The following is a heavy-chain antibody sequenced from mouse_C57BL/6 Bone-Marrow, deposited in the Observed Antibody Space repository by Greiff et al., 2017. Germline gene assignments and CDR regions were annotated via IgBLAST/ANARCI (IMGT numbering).Heavy chain of an antibody. CDR1: GFNIKDDY. J-gene: IGHJ4*01. Sequence: VQLKQSGAELVRPGASVKLSCTASGFNIKDDYMHWVKQRPEQGLEWIGWIDPENGDTEYASKFQGKATITADTSSNPAYLQLSSLTSEDTAVYYCTTLYDYDGGYWGQGTSVTVSS. D-gene: IGHD2-4*01. V-gene: IGHV14-4*01. CDR3: TTLYDYDGGY. CDR2: IDPENGDT.